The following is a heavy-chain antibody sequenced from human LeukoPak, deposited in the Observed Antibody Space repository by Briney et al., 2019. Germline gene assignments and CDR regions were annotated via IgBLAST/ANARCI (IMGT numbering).Heavy chain of an antibody. CDR1: GGSVSSSTYY. V-gene: IGHV4-39*01. D-gene: IGHD7-27*01. CDR3: ASLGTLRS. Sequence: SETLSLTCTVSGGSVSSSTYYWGWIRQPPGKGLEWIGSISYSGTNYNNPSLKSRVSISIDTSKNQLSVKLTYVSAADTAMYYCASLGTLRSWGQGTLVTVSS. J-gene: IGHJ5*02. CDR2: ISYSGTN.